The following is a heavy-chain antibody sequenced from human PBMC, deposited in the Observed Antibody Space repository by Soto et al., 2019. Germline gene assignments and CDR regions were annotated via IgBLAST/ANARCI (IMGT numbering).Heavy chain of an antibody. CDR1: GYTFTNYG. Sequence: QIQLVQSGPEVRKPGASVKVSCKPSGYTFTNYGINWVRQAPGKGLEWMGCMSADNGNTNTAKKFQGRDTMTADTSTGTAYIELRMLPSDDTAVYYCARYRVNPYYSDSGWGVSDYWGQGTLVTVSS. CDR3: ARYRVNPYYSDSGWGVSDY. CDR2: MSADNGNT. D-gene: IGHD3-22*01. J-gene: IGHJ4*02. V-gene: IGHV1-18*04.